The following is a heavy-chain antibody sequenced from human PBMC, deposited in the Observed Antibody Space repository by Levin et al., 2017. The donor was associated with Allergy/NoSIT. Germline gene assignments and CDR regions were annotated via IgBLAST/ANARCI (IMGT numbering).Heavy chain of an antibody. CDR3: ARVPDPKELYGSGSYFP. Sequence: GESLKISCKASGYTFTDYYMHWVRQAPGQGLEWMGWINPNSGGTNYAQKFQGRVTMTRDTSISTAYMELSRLRSDDTAVYYCARVPDPKELYGSGSYFPWGQGTLVTVSS. CDR2: INPNSGGT. D-gene: IGHD3-10*01. CDR1: GYTFTDYY. J-gene: IGHJ5*02. V-gene: IGHV1-2*02.